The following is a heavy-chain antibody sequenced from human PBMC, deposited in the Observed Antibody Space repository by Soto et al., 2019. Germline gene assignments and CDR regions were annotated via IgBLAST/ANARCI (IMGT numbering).Heavy chain of an antibody. V-gene: IGHV1-2*02. D-gene: IGHD2-8*02. J-gene: IGHJ4*02. CDR3: TTAGLLPGSTGWYKLGNEY. CDR1: GYTLSGYY. CDR2: IDPKSGDT. Sequence: ESSVKVCCKASGYTLSGYYLHWVRQAPGQGLEWMGWIDPKSGDTYYAQRLQGRVTMTRDTSINTAHMELGWLKSDDTAIYYCTTAGLLPGSTGWYKLGNEYWGQGTLVTVSS.